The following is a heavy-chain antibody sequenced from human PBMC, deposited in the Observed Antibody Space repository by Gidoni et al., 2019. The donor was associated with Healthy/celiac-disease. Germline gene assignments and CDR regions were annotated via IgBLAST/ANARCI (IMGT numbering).Heavy chain of an antibody. CDR2: ISYDGSNK. CDR3: AKEGSSSWSPHDY. J-gene: IGHJ4*02. D-gene: IGHD6-13*01. Sequence: QVQLVESGGGVVQPGRSLRLSCAASGFTFSSYGMHWVRQAPGKGLEWVAVISYDGSNKYYADSVKGRFTISRDNSKNTLYLQMNSLRAEDTAVYYCAKEGSSSWSPHDYWGQGTLVTVSS. V-gene: IGHV3-30*18. CDR1: GFTFSSYG.